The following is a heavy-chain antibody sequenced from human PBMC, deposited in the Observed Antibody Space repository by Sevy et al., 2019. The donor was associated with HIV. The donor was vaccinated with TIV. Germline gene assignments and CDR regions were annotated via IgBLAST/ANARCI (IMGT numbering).Heavy chain of an antibody. V-gene: IGHV3-23*01. Sequence: GGSLRLSCAASRFTFNIYSMSWVRQTPGKGLEWVATLSFGCGKINHADSVKGRFTMSRDDSKNAVYLQMNNLRVEDTAIYYCAREGCTKPHDYWGQGTLVTVSS. D-gene: IGHD2-8*01. CDR1: RFTFNIYS. CDR2: LSFGCGKI. CDR3: AREGCTKPHDY. J-gene: IGHJ4*02.